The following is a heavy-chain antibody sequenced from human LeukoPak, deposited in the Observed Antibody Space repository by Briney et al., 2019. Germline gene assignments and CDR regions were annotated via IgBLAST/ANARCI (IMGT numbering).Heavy chain of an antibody. V-gene: IGHV3-11*06. CDR2: ISRSSSYT. D-gene: IGHD2-15*01. CDR3: ARELGYCSGGSCYSPD. Sequence: GGSLRLSCAASGFTFSDYYMSWIRQAPGKGLEWVSYISRSSSYTNYADSVKGRFTISRDNAKNSLYLQMNSLRAEDTAVYYCARELGYCSGGSCYSPDWGQGTLVTVSS. CDR1: GFTFSDYY. J-gene: IGHJ4*02.